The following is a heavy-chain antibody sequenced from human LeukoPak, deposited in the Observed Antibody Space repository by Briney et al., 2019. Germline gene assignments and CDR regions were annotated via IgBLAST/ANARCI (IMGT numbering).Heavy chain of an antibody. CDR2: IIPIFGTV. J-gene: IGHJ4*02. CDR1: GGTFSNYA. Sequence: EASVKVSCKASGGTFSNYAISWVRQAPGQGLEWMGGIIPIFGTVNYAQKFQGRVTITADESTSTAYMELSSLRSEDTAIYYCASTMKTTVVTFLFDYWGQGTLVTASS. V-gene: IGHV1-69*13. CDR3: ASTMKTTVVTFLFDY. D-gene: IGHD4-23*01.